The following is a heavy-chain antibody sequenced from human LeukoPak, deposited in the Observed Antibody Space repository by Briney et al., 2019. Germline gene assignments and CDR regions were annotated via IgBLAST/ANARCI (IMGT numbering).Heavy chain of an antibody. CDR3: AKRSQGTDYLYH. V-gene: IGHV4-38-2*01. D-gene: IGHD1-26*01. CDR2: IYYSGST. J-gene: IGHJ4*02. CDR1: GFTFINYA. Sequence: GSLRLSCAASGFTFINYAMSWVRQPPGKGLEWIGSIYYSGSTYYNPSLKSRVTISVDTSKNQFSLKLSSVTAADTAVYYCAKRSQGTDYLYHRGQGNLVTVSS.